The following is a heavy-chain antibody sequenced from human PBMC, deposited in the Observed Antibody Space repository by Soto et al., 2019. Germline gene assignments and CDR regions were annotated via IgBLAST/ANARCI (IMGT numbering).Heavy chain of an antibody. CDR3: ARQHDYGDFFDY. J-gene: IGHJ4*02. V-gene: IGHV4-59*08. CDR2: IYYSGST. Sequence: SETLSLTCTVSGGSISSYYWSWIRQPPGKGLEWIGYIYYSGSTNYNPSLKSRVTISVDTSKNQFSLKLSSVTAADTAVYYCARQHDYGDFFDYWGQGTLVTVSS. CDR1: GGSISSYY. D-gene: IGHD4-17*01.